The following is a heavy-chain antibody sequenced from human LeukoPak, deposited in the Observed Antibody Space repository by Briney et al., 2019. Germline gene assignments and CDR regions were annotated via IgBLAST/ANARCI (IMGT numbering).Heavy chain of an antibody. CDR3: ARGSSSYRQFDY. D-gene: IGHD6-6*01. CDR1: GGSFSGYY. CDR2: INHSGST. J-gene: IGHJ4*02. V-gene: IGHV4-34*01. Sequence: SETLSLTCAVYGGSFSGYYWSWIRQPPGKGLEWIGEINHSGSTNYNPSLKSRVTISVDTSKNQFSLKLSSVTAADTAVYYCARGSSSYRQFDYWGQGTLVTVPS.